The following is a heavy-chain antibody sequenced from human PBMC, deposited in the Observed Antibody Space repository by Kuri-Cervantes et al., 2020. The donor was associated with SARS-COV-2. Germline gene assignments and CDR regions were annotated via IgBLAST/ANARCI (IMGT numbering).Heavy chain of an antibody. Sequence: GESLKISCAASGFTFSSYAMHWVRQAPGKGLEWVAVISYDGSNKYYADSVKGRFTISRDNSKNTLYLQMNSLRAEDTAVYYCARVETEIAVAFELGYWGQGTLVTVSS. J-gene: IGHJ4*02. CDR3: ARVETEIAVAFELGY. D-gene: IGHD6-19*01. CDR2: ISYDGSNK. CDR1: GFTFSSYA. V-gene: IGHV3-30-3*01.